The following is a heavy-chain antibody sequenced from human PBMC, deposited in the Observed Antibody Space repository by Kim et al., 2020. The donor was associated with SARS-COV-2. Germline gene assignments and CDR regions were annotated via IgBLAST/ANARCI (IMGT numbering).Heavy chain of an antibody. J-gene: IGHJ6*02. D-gene: IGHD3-22*01. V-gene: IGHV3-20*03. Sequence: EKDRFTIPRDNAKNSLDLQMNSLRAEDTALYYCARGSSGYYYYYYGMDVWGQGTTVTVSS. CDR3: ARGSSGYYYYYYGMDV.